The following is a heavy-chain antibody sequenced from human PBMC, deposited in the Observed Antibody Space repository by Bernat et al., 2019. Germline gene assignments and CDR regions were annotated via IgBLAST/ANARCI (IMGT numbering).Heavy chain of an antibody. V-gene: IGHV3-7*01. CDR3: ARRYCDGGSCYSPIDY. CDR1: GFTFSTYW. D-gene: IGHD2-15*01. Sequence: EVQLVESGGGLVQPGGSLRLSCAASGFTFSTYWINWVRQAPGKGLEWVAKIKQDGSEKYYVDSVKGRFTISRDNAKNSLYLQMNSLRAEDTAVYYCARRYCDGGSCYSPIDYWGQRTLVTVS. CDR2: IKQDGSEK. J-gene: IGHJ4*02.